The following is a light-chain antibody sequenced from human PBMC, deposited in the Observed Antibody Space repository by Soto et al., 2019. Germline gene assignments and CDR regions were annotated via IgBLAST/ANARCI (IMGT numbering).Light chain of an antibody. CDR2: DAS. V-gene: IGKV1-5*01. CDR1: QSISSW. J-gene: IGKJ1*01. Sequence: IQMTQSPSTLSASVGDRVTITCRASQSISSWLAWYQQKPGKAPKLLIYDASSLESGVPSRFSGSGSGTEFTLTISSLQPDDFATYYCQQYNSYPWTLGQGTKVDI. CDR3: QQYNSYPWT.